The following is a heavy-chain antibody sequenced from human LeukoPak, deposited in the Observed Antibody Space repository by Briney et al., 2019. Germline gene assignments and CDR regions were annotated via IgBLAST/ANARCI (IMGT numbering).Heavy chain of an antibody. Sequence: PGGSLRLSCSASGFSFTKYAMNWVRQAPGKGLEWVAVISGSGDDTSYADSVKGRFTVSRDNSSNTVYLQMDSLRVEDTAVYFCAKRRVAGSTDYNYFDYWGQGTLVLVSS. CDR3: AKRRVAGSTDYNYFDY. D-gene: IGHD1-7*01. J-gene: IGHJ4*02. CDR2: ISGSGDDT. CDR1: GFSFTKYA. V-gene: IGHV3-23*01.